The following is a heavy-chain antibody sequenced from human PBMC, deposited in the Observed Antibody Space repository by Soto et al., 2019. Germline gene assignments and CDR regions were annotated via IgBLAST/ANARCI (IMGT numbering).Heavy chain of an antibody. CDR1: GYDFTAYD. CDR2: MNPINGAT. CDR3: GRGPSPRAPAGGTPYYYAMDF. Sequence: ASVKVSCKASGYDFTAYDINWVRQASGQGLEWMGWMNPINGATGTARRFQGRVSLSRNTATGTAYLELTSLRSDDTAVYYGGRGPSPRAPAGGTPYYYAMDFWGQGTTVTVSS. V-gene: IGHV1-8*02. D-gene: IGHD6-13*01. J-gene: IGHJ6*02.